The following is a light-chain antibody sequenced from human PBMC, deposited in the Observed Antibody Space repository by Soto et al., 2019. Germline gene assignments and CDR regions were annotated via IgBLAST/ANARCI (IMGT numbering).Light chain of an antibody. CDR3: QQYNNWSLWT. V-gene: IGKV3D-15*01. CDR2: GAS. Sequence: ELVITQCPTTLPESPCGRFTLSCRASQSVCNALAWYHQRPAQPPRLVMYGASTRETGGPTRCCGSGAGTEFSITITSMQSEDFAVYYCQQYNNWSLWTFGQGTKVDI. J-gene: IGKJ1*01. CDR1: QSVCNA.